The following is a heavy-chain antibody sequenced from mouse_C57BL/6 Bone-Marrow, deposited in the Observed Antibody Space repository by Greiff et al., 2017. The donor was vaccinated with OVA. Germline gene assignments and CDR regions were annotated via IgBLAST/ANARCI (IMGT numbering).Heavy chain of an antibody. J-gene: IGHJ4*01. V-gene: IGHV5-17*01. D-gene: IGHD3-3*01. Sequence: EVHLVESGGGLVKPGGSLKLSCAASGFTFSDYGMHWVRQAPEKGLEWVAYISSGSSTIYYADTVKGRFTISRDNAKNTLFLQMTSLRSEDAAMYYCARAGTNYYAMDCWGQGTSVTVSS. CDR1: GFTFSDYG. CDR2: ISSGSSTI. CDR3: ARAGTNYYAMDC.